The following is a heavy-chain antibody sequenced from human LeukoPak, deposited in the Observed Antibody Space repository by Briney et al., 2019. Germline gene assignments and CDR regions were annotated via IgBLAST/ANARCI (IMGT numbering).Heavy chain of an antibody. V-gene: IGHV4-30-4*01. Sequence: SHTLSLTCTVSGGSMSSGDYYWSWIRQPPGKGLEWIGYIYYSGSTYYNPSLKSRVTISVDTSKNQFSLKLSSVTAADTAVYYCARDLNDYGSGSYYENWGQGTLVTVSS. CDR1: GGSMSSGDYY. J-gene: IGHJ4*02. D-gene: IGHD3-10*01. CDR2: IYYSGST. CDR3: ARDLNDYGSGSYYEN.